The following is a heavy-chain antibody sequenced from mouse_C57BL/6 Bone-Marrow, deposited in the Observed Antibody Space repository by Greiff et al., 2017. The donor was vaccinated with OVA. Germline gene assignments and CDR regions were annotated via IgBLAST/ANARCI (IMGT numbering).Heavy chain of an antibody. Sequence: QVQLQQSGAELVKPGASVKLSCKASGYTFTSYWMQWVKQRPGQGLEWIGEIDPSDSYTNYHQKFKGKATLTVDTSSSTAYMQLRSLTSEDSAVYYCAREWVGDPLFDYWGQGTTLTVSS. CDR1: GYTFTSYW. CDR3: AREWVGDPLFDY. V-gene: IGHV1-50*01. CDR2: IDPSDSYT. D-gene: IGHD1-1*01. J-gene: IGHJ2*01.